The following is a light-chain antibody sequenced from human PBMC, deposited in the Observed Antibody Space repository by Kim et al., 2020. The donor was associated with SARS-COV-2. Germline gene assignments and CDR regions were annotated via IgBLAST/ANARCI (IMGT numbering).Light chain of an antibody. CDR2: DIS. V-gene: IGLV2-14*03. J-gene: IGLJ1*01. CDR3: SSYTSTNTHV. CDR1: ERSVACFNI. Sequence: LPRYYTGPERSVACFNILRWKQHHPGYAPRFLIYDISFRASGVSDRYAGTKSGNAAALSISVLRSEDEDDYYCSSYTSTNTHVFGTGTKVTVL.